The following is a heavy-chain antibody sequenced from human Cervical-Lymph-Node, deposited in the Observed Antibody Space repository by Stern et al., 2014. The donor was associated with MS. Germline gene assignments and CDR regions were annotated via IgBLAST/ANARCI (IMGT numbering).Heavy chain of an antibody. Sequence: VQLVESGTELKKPGASVTISCKASGYTFISYDINWVRQAIGQGLEWMGWIDPNTGYPGLTQKFQGRVTMTRDTSLNKASMELSALRSGDTAVYYFAKRTTYQYGLDVWGQGTAVTVSS. D-gene: IGHD1-1*01. CDR3: AKRTTYQYGLDV. V-gene: IGHV1-8*02. J-gene: IGHJ6*02. CDR2: IDPNTGYP. CDR1: GYTFISYD.